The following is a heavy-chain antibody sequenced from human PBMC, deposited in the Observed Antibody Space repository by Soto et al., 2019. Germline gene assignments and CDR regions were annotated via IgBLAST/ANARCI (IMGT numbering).Heavy chain of an antibody. CDR3: SDLRGSGLFGMNL. CDR1: VFSPSTSGVG. V-gene: IGHV2-5*01. Sequence: QITLKKSGPTLMKPTEALTLTCAFSVFSPSTSGVGVGWVRQPPGKALEWLALILSNDDKSYSPSIMSRLTITKDSTKNQVVRTMTNINPMDTATNYCSDLRGSGLFGMNLWCQATTVTVCS. J-gene: IGHJ6*02. D-gene: IGHD3-10*01. CDR2: ILSNDDK.